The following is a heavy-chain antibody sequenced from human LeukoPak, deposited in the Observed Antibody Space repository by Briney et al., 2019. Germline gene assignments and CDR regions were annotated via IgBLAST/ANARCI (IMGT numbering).Heavy chain of an antibody. V-gene: IGHV3-30*04. D-gene: IGHD3-22*01. CDR2: ISYDGSNK. CDR1: GFTFSSYA. CDR3: ARDEGWDSSGQYWH. J-gene: IGHJ4*02. Sequence: AGGSLRLSCAASGFTFSSYAMHWVRQAPGKGLEWVAVISYDGSNKYYADSVKGRFTISRDNSKNTLYLQMNSLRAEDTAVYYCARDEGWDSSGQYWHWGQGTLVTVSS.